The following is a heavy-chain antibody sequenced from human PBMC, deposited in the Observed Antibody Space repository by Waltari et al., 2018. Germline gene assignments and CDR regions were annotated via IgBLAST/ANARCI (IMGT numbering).Heavy chain of an antibody. Sequence: EVQLLQSGTELKKPGSTVKISCQVSGYRFTDYYIHWVQQAPGKGPQWMGLVDPEDGETRSAERFQGRVTITADTSTETAFMELSSLTSDDTAVYYCVTALGDRSSASRPFDVWGLGTLITVSS. CDR2: VDPEDGET. CDR3: VTALGDRSSASRPFDV. CDR1: GYRFTDYY. J-gene: IGHJ3*01. D-gene: IGHD3-10*01. V-gene: IGHV1-69-2*01.